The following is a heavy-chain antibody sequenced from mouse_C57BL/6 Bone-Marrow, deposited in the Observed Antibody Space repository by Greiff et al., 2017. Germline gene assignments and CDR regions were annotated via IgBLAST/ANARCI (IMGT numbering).Heavy chain of an antibody. J-gene: IGHJ3*01. CDR3: ARGEYNYEGAWFAY. D-gene: IGHD2-12*01. CDR2: ISSGSSTI. Sequence: DVKLQESGGGLVKPGGSLKLSCAASGFTFSDYGMHWVRQAPEKGLAWVAYISSGSSTIYYAVTVKGRFTISRDNAKNTLFLQMTSLRSEDTAMYYCARGEYNYEGAWFAYWGQGTLVTVSA. V-gene: IGHV5-17*01. CDR1: GFTFSDYG.